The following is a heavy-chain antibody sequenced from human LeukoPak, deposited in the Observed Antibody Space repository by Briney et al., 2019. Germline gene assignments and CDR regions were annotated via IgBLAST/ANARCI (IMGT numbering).Heavy chain of an antibody. Sequence: ASVKVSCKASGGTFSSYAISWVRQAPGQGLEWMGGIIPIFGTANYAQKFQGRVTITADESTSTAYMELSSLRSEDTAVYYCARAGYYGSGSRGPPNWFDPWGQGTLVTVSS. V-gene: IGHV1-69*13. J-gene: IGHJ5*02. CDR3: ARAGYYGSGSRGPPNWFDP. D-gene: IGHD3-10*01. CDR1: GGTFSSYA. CDR2: IIPIFGTA.